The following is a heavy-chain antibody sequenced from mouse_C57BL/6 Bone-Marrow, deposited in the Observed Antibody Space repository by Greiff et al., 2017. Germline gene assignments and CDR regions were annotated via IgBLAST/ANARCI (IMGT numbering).Heavy chain of an antibody. J-gene: IGHJ2*01. V-gene: IGHV1-42*01. D-gene: IGHD2-3*01. CDR3: ARWLLFDY. CDR2: INPSTGGT. Sequence: VQLQQSGPELVKPGASVKISCKASGYSFTGYYMNWVKQSPEKSLEWIGEINPSTGGTTYNQKFKAKATLTVDKSSSTAYMQLKSLTSEDSAVYYCARWLLFDYWGQGTTLTVSS. CDR1: GYSFTGYY.